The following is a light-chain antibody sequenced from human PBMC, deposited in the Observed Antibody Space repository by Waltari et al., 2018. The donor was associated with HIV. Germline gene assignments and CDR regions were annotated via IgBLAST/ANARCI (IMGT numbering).Light chain of an antibody. CDR2: DVS. CDR1: IYDIGKHNY. Sequence: SALSQPASVTGSPGQSITISCSGTIYDIGKHNYFSWYQQHPGEAPKLLMSDVSSRPSGVSTRFSGSKSGNTAALTISGLQADDEAHYFCSSYTGDNTGIFAGGTKVTV. V-gene: IGLV2-14*03. CDR3: SSYTGDNTGI. J-gene: IGLJ2*01.